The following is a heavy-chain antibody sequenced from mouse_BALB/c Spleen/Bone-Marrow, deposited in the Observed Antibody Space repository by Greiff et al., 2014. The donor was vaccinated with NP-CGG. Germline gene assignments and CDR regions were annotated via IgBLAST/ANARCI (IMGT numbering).Heavy chain of an antibody. J-gene: IGHJ4*01. CDR1: GYTFTSYT. Sequence: VQLQQSGAELARPGASVKMSCKASGYTFTSYTIHWVRQRPGQGLEWIGYINPSSGYTNYNQKLKDKATLTADTSSSTAYMQLSSLTSEDSAVYYCARGGLRLPYAMDYWGQGTSVTVSS. V-gene: IGHV1-4*01. CDR2: INPSSGYT. D-gene: IGHD1-2*01. CDR3: ARGGLRLPYAMDY.